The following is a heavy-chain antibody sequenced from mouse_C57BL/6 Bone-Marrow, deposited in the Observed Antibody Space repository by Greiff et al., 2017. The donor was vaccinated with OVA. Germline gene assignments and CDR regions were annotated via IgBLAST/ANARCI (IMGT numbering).Heavy chain of an antibody. V-gene: IGHV2-6-1*01. Sequence: QVHVKQSGPGLVAPSQSLSITCTVSGFSLTSYGVHWVRQPPGKGLEWLVVIWSDGSTTYNSALKSRLSISKDNSKSQVFLKMNSLQTDDTAMYYCARHRWLLGYFDVWGTGTTVTVSS. D-gene: IGHD2-3*01. CDR2: IWSDGST. CDR3: ARHRWLLGYFDV. J-gene: IGHJ1*03. CDR1: GFSLTSYG.